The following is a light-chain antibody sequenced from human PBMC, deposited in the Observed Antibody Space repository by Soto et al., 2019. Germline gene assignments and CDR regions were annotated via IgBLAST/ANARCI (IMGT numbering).Light chain of an antibody. Sequence: QSVLTQPHSASGTPGQRVTIFCSGSSSNIGSNPVNWYQQLPGTAPKLLIYSDNQRPSGVPDRFSCSKSGTSASLAISGLQSEDEADYICAAWDDSLPGPMMFGGGTKLTVL. J-gene: IGLJ3*02. CDR2: SDN. V-gene: IGLV1-44*01. CDR1: SSNIGSNP. CDR3: AAWDDSLPGPMM.